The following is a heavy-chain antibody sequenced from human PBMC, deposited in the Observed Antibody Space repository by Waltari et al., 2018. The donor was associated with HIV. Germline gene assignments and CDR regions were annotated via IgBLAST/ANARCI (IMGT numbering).Heavy chain of an antibody. J-gene: IGHJ6*02. CDR1: GYTFTSYG. CDR3: ARGAAGYYYYVMDV. D-gene: IGHD6-13*01. Sequence: QVQLVQSGAEVKKPGASVKVSCKASGYTFTSYGISWVRQAPGQGLEWMGWIGVYNGHTNYGQKLQGRVTMTTDTSTSTAYMELRSLRSDDTAVYYCARGAAGYYYYVMDVWGQGTTVTVSS. V-gene: IGHV1-18*01. CDR2: IGVYNGHT.